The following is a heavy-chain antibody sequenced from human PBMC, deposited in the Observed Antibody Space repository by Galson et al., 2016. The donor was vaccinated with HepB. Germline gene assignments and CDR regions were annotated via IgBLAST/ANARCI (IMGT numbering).Heavy chain of an antibody. V-gene: IGHV3-33*01. CDR2: IWHDGSNK. CDR1: GFSLNSYV. D-gene: IGHD3-10*01. Sequence: SLRLSCAASGFSLNSYVMHWVRQAPGKGLEWVAVIWHDGSNKYYADSVKGRFTLSRDNSKNTLYLQMNSLRAEDTAVYYCAREASGTFDSWGQGSLVTVSS. CDR3: AREASGTFDS. J-gene: IGHJ4*02.